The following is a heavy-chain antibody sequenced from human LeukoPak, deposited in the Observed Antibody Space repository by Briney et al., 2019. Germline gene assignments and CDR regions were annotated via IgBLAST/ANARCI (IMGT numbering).Heavy chain of an antibody. D-gene: IGHD3-3*01. CDR2: ISGSDSST. Sequence: QPGGSLRLSCAASGFTFSSSAMSWVRQAPGKGLEWVSTISGSDSSTHYADSVKGRFTISRDNSKNTLYLQMNSLRADDTAVYHCARDNGYYDFWSGYGGNWFDPWGQGTLVTVTS. CDR1: GFTFSSSA. V-gene: IGHV3-23*01. J-gene: IGHJ5*02. CDR3: ARDNGYYDFWSGYGGNWFDP.